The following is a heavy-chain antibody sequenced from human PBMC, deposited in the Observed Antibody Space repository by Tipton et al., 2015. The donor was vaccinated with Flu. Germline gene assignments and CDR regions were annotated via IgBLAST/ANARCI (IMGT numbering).Heavy chain of an antibody. D-gene: IGHD1-26*01. CDR1: GFIFNDFA. J-gene: IGHJ4*02. V-gene: IGHV3-9*01. CDR3: AKGPGSHIDF. Sequence: CAASGFIFNDFAMHWVRQAPGKGLEWVSTISWSGDTITYADSVKGRFTVSRDNAKDSLHLQMSSLRPEDTALYYCAKGPGSHIDFWGQGTPVTVSS. CDR2: ISWSGDTI.